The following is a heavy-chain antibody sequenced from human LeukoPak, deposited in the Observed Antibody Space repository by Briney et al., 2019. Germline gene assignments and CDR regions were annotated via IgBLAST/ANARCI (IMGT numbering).Heavy chain of an antibody. J-gene: IGHJ5*02. CDR2: INPNSGGT. V-gene: IGHV1-2*02. Sequence: ASVKVSCKASGYTFTGYYMHWVRQAPGQGLEWMGWINPNSGGTNYAQTFQGRVTMTRDTSISTAYMELSRLRSDDTAVYYCARLPSAAAGAPWGQGTLVTVSS. CDR3: ARLPSAAAGAP. CDR1: GYTFTGYY. D-gene: IGHD6-13*01.